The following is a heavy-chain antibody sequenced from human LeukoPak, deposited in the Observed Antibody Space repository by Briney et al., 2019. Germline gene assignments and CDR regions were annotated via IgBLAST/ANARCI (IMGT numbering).Heavy chain of an antibody. J-gene: IGHJ4*02. Sequence: GGSLRLSCSVSGFTFSRNAMSWVRQAPGKGLEWISGITGGGSKYYSDSVKGRFTTSRDNSMNTVYLQMNSLTAEDTAVYYCAKDLLVGDGKWDTDYWGQGTLVTVSS. V-gene: IGHV3-23*01. D-gene: IGHD1-26*01. CDR1: GFTFSRNA. CDR2: ITGGGSK. CDR3: AKDLLVGDGKWDTDY.